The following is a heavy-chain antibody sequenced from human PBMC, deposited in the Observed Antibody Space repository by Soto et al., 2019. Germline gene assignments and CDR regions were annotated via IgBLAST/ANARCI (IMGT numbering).Heavy chain of an antibody. CDR1: GYTFTSYD. D-gene: IGHD4-17*01. Sequence: ASVKVSCKASGYTFTSYDINWVRQATGQGLEWMGWMNPNSGNTGYAQKFQGRVTMTRNTSISTAYMELSSLRSEDTAVYYCARGIYDYGDYGYYYYMDVWGKGTTVTVS. CDR2: MNPNSGNT. J-gene: IGHJ6*03. V-gene: IGHV1-8*01. CDR3: ARGIYDYGDYGYYYYMDV.